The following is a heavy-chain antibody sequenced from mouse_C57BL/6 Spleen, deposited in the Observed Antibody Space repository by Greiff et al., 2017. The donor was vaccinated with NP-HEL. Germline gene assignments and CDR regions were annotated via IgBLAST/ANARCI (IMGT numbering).Heavy chain of an antibody. V-gene: IGHV1-80*01. CDR3: ARFPLGRVPDY. J-gene: IGHJ2*01. CDR1: GYAFSSYW. D-gene: IGHD4-1*01. CDR2: IYPGDGDT. Sequence: QVQLKESGAELVKPGASVKISCKASGYAFSSYWMNWVKQRPGKGLEWIGQIYPGDGDTNYNGKFKGKATLTADKSSSTAYMQLSSLTSEDSAVYFCARFPLGRVPDYWGQGTTLTVSS.